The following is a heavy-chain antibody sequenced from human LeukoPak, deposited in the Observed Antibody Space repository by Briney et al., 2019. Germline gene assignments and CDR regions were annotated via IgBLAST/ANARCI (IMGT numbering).Heavy chain of an antibody. CDR2: IYTSGST. Sequence: KPSETLSLTCAVYGGSFSDYYWSWIRQPAGKGLEWIGRIYTSGSTNYNPSLKSRVTISVDTSKNQFSLKLSSVTAADTSVYYCARDYKTSPAGTGYFDYWGQGTLVTVSS. J-gene: IGHJ4*02. V-gene: IGHV4-4*07. CDR3: ARDYKTSPAGTGYFDY. D-gene: IGHD6-19*01. CDR1: GGSFSDYY.